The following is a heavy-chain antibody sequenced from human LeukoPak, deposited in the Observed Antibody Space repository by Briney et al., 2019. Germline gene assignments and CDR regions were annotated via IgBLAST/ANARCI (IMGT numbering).Heavy chain of an antibody. CDR3: ARRAWVYGDYYFDY. J-gene: IGHJ4*02. CDR2: IYYSGST. Sequence: SETLSLTCTVSGGSISSSGYYWGWIRQPPGKGLEWIGSIYYSGSTYYNPSLKSRVTISVDTSKNQFSLKLSSVTAADTAVYYCARRAWVYGDYYFDYWGQGTLVTVSS. D-gene: IGHD4-17*01. CDR1: GGSISSSGYY. V-gene: IGHV4-39*01.